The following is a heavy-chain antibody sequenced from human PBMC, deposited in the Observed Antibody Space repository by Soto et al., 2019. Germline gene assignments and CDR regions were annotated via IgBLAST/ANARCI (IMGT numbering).Heavy chain of an antibody. Sequence: SETLSLTCTVSGGSISSGDYYWSWIRQYPGKGLEWIGYIYYSGSTNYIPSLKSRVSISVDTSKNQFSLKLSSVTAADTAVYYCARVDAAHDAFDIWGPGTMVTVS. CDR2: IYYSGST. CDR1: GGSISSGDYY. J-gene: IGHJ3*02. CDR3: ARVDAAHDAFDI. D-gene: IGHD5-18*01. V-gene: IGHV4-31*03.